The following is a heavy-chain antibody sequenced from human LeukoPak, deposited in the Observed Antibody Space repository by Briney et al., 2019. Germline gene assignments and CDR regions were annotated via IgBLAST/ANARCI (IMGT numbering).Heavy chain of an antibody. J-gene: IGHJ3*02. CDR1: GGSISSSTYY. CDR3: ARQGSGGRALDI. CDR2: IYYSGSV. Sequence: SETLSLTCSVSGGSISSSTYYWGWLRQPPGKGLEWIGSIYYSGSVNYNPSLKTRVTISADTSENQLSLKLTSVTAADTALYYCARQGSGGRALDIWGQGTMVTVSS. V-gene: IGHV4-39*01.